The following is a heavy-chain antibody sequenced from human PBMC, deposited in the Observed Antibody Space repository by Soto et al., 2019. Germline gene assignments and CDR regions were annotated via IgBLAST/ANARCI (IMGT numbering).Heavy chain of an antibody. CDR1: GYSISRGYY. V-gene: IGHV4-38-2*01. CDR2: IYHSGNT. D-gene: IGHD4-4*01. CDR3: ARASGDDYKSTEYFQL. Sequence: SETLSLTCAVSGYSISRGYYWGWIRQPPGKGLEWIGSIYHSGNTYYNPSLKSRVIVSVDTSKNQFSLNLSSVTAADTAVYYCARASGDDYKSTEYFQLWGRGTLVTVSS. J-gene: IGHJ1*01.